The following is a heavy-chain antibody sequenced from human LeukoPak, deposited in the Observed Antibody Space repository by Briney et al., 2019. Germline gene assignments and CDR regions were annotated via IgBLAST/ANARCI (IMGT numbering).Heavy chain of an antibody. J-gene: IGHJ3*02. CDR3: AKDVAVAGTGAFDI. CDR1: GFTFDDYA. CDR2: ISGDGGST. Sequence: PGGSLRLSCAASGFTFDDYAMHWVRQAPGKGLEWVSLISGDGGSTYYADPVKGRFTIPRDNSKNSLYLQMNSLRTEDTALYYCAKDVAVAGTGAFDIWGQGTMVTVSS. D-gene: IGHD6-19*01. V-gene: IGHV3-43*02.